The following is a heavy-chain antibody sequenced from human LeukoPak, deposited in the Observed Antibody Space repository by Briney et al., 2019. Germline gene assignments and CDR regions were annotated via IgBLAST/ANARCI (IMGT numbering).Heavy chain of an antibody. D-gene: IGHD3-22*01. Sequence: VASVKVSCKVSGYTLTELSMHWVRQAPGKGLEGMGGFDPEDGETSYAQKFQGRVTMTEDTSTDTAYMELSSLRSDDTAVYYCAPSPLGGRVGTMIVGAHWGQGNLVTVSS. J-gene: IGHJ4*02. CDR1: GYTLTELS. V-gene: IGHV1-24*01. CDR3: APSPLGGRVGTMIVGAH. CDR2: FDPEDGET.